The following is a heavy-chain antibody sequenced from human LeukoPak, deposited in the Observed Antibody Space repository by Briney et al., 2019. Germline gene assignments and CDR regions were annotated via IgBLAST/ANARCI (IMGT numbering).Heavy chain of an antibody. CDR2: ISAYNGNT. D-gene: IGHD3-22*01. CDR3: ARVGRYYYDSSGYRAPYYFDY. CDR1: GYTFTSYG. V-gene: IGHV1-18*01. J-gene: IGHJ4*02. Sequence: ASVKVSCKASGYTFTSYGISWVRQAPGQGLEWMGWISAYNGNTNYAQKLQGRVTMTTDTSTSTAYMELRSLRSDDTAVYYCARVGRYYYDSSGYRAPYYFDYWGQGTLVTVSS.